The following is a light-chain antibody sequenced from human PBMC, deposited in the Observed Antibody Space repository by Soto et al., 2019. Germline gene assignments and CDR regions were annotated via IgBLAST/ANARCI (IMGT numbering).Light chain of an antibody. CDR1: QSVSSY. V-gene: IGKV3-11*01. CDR3: QQRSNWPPIT. Sequence: EIVLTQSPATLSLSPGERAPLSCRASQSVSSYLAWYQQKPGQAPRLLIYDASNRATGIPARFSGSGSGTDFTLTISSLEPEDFAVYYCQQRSNWPPITFGQGTRLE. J-gene: IGKJ5*01. CDR2: DAS.